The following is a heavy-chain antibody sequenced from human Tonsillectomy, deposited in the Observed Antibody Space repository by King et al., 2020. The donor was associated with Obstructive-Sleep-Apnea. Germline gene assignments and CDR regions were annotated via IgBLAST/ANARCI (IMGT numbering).Heavy chain of an antibody. V-gene: IGHV3-33*06. D-gene: IGHD3-22*01. Sequence: VQLVESGGGVVQPGRSLRLSCAAAGFTFSSFGMHWVRQAPGKGLEWVAVIWYDGSNEYYVYSVKGRFTISIDNSKSTLYLQMNSLRADDTAVYYCAKGDYYDSSGYPYYFDYWGQGTLVTVSS. CDR3: AKGDYYDSSGYPYYFDY. J-gene: IGHJ4*02. CDR1: GFTFSSFG. CDR2: IWYDGSNE.